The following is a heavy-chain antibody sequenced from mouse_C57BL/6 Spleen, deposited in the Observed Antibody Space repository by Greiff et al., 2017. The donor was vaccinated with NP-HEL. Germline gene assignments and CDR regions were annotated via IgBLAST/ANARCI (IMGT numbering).Heavy chain of an antibody. CDR3: ATGLFAY. CDR1: GYTFTSYW. J-gene: IGHJ3*01. V-gene: IGHV1-69*01. CDR2: IDPSDSYT. Sequence: QVQLQQPGAELVMPGASVKLSCKPSGYTFTSYWMPWVTPRPGQGLGWIGEIDPSDSYTNYNQKFKGKSTLTVDKSSSTAYMQLSSLTSEDSAVYYCATGLFAYWGQGTLVTVSA.